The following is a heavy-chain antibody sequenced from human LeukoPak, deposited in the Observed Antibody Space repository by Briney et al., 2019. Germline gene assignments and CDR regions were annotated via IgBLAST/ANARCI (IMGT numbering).Heavy chain of an antibody. J-gene: IGHJ4*02. CDR3: AKDHYYPSGTYYPLAPFWY. CDR1: GFTFSSYG. D-gene: IGHD3-10*01. CDR2: ISGSGGST. V-gene: IGHV3-23*01. Sequence: GGSLRLSCAASGFTFSSYGMTWVRQAPGKGLEWVSGISGSGGSTYYADSVKGRFTISRDNSKNTLYLQMNSLRADDTAVYYCAKDHYYPSGTYYPLAPFWYWGQGTLVTVSS.